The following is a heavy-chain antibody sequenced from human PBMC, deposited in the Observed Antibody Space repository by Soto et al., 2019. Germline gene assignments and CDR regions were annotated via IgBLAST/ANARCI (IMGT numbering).Heavy chain of an antibody. V-gene: IGHV4-59*01. D-gene: IGHD3-10*01. CDR2: VYFTGST. J-gene: IGHJ4*02. Sequence: QVQLQESGPGLVKPSETLSLTCSVSTDSINSYYWSWIRQPPGEGLEWIGYVYFTGSTNYNPYLKSRVTISLDTSKNQYSLRLSSVTAADTAVYYCATGRVVYGSEYWGQGTLVTVSP. CDR3: ATGRVVYGSEY. CDR1: TDSINSYY.